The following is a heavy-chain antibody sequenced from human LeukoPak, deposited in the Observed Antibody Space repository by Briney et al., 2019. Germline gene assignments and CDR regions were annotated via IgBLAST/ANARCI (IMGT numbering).Heavy chain of an antibody. V-gene: IGHV4-38-2*02. Sequence: PSETLSLTCTVSGYSISSGYYWGWIRQPPGKGLEWIGSIYHSGSTYYNPSLKSRLTISVDTSKNQFYLRLRSVTAADRAVYYCARHLRFKAPFDYWGQGTLITVSS. CDR2: IYHSGST. CDR3: ARHLRFKAPFDY. J-gene: IGHJ4*02. D-gene: IGHD5-12*01. CDR1: GYSISSGYY.